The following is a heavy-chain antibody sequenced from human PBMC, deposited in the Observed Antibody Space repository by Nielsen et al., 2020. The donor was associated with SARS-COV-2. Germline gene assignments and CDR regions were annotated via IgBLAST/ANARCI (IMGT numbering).Heavy chain of an antibody. V-gene: IGHV1-69*04. J-gene: IGHJ4*02. CDR2: IIPMVGIP. CDR1: GGTFSTYA. CDR3: AGDGYNLKFI. D-gene: IGHD5-24*01. Sequence: SVKVSCKASGGTFSTYAISWVQQAPGQGLEWLGRIIPMVGIPDYAQNFQGRLTITADKSTSTAYMELSSLRSEDTAVYFCAGDGYNLKFIWGQGTLVTVSS.